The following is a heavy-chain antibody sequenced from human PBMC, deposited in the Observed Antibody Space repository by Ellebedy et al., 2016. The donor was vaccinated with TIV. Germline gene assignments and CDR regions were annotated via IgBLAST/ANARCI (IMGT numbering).Heavy chain of an antibody. V-gene: IGHV1-8*01. CDR2: MNPNSGNT. CDR3: ARDGQLPNYYYYGMDV. Sequence: ASVKVSCXASGYTFTSYGINWVRQATGQGLEWMGWMNPNSGNTGYAQKFQGRVTMTRNTSISTAYMELSSLRSEDTAVYYCARDGQLPNYYYYGMDVWGQGTTVTVSS. J-gene: IGHJ6*02. D-gene: IGHD1-26*01. CDR1: GYTFTSYG.